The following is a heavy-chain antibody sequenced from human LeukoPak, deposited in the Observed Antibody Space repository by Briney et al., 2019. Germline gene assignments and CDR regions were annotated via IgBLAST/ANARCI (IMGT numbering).Heavy chain of an antibody. V-gene: IGHV4-34*01. CDR1: GGSFSGYY. CDR2: INHSGST. D-gene: IGHD6-13*01. CDR3: ARGSPRWGSSWYGLDH. J-gene: IGHJ4*02. Sequence: SETLSLTCAVYGGSFSGYYWSWIRQPPGKGLEWIGEINHSGSTNYNPSLKSRVTISVDTSKNQFSLKLSSVTAADTAVYYCARGSPRWGSSWYGLDHWGQGTLVTVSS.